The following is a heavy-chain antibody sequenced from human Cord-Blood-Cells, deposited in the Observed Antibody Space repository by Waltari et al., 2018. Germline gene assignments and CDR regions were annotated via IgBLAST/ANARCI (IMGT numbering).Heavy chain of an antibody. Sequence: QLQLQESGPGRVKPPETPSLTCTVTGGSISSSSYYWGWIRQPPGKGLEWIGSIYYIGSTYYNPSLKSRVTISVDTSKNQFSLKLSSVTAADTAVYYCARPRGSGSYYDAFDIWGQGTMVTVSS. V-gene: IGHV4-39*01. CDR2: IYYIGST. CDR1: GGSISSSSYY. CDR3: ARPRGSGSYYDAFDI. J-gene: IGHJ3*02. D-gene: IGHD3-10*01.